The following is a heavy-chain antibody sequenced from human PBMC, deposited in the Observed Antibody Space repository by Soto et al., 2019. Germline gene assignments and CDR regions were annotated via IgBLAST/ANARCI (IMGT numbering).Heavy chain of an antibody. J-gene: IGHJ6*02. Sequence: ASVKVSCKASGYTFTGYYMHWVRQAPGQGLEWMGWINPNSGGTNYAQKFQGRVTMTRDTSISTAYMELSRLRSDDTAVYYCARVYCSSTSCPYYYYYGMDVWGQGTTVTVSS. V-gene: IGHV1-2*02. CDR1: GYTFTGYY. CDR2: INPNSGGT. CDR3: ARVYCSSTSCPYYYYYGMDV. D-gene: IGHD2-2*01.